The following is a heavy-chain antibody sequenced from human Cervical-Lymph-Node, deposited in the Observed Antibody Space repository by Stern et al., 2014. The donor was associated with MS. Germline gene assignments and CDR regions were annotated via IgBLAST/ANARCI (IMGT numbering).Heavy chain of an antibody. CDR2: ISVYNGNT. Sequence: QLVQSGAEVKKPGASVKVSCKASGYTFIDYGISWVRQAPGQGLEWMGWISVYNGNTHYAQKFQGRVTMTADTSTSTAYMEVMSLRSDDTAVYYCARDTGYSTGWWLYFAYWGQGSLVTVSS. CDR3: ARDTGYSTGWWLYFAY. D-gene: IGHD6-19*01. V-gene: IGHV1-18*01. CDR1: GYTFIDYG. J-gene: IGHJ4*02.